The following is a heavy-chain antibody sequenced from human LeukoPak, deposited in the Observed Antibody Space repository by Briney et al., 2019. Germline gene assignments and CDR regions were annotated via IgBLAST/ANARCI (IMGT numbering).Heavy chain of an antibody. CDR2: ISSSSSYI. CDR1: GFTFSSYS. Sequence: PGGSLRLSCAASGFTFSSYSMNWVRQAPGKGLEWVSSISSSSSYIYYADSVKGRFTISRDNAKNSLYLQMNSLRAEDTAVYYCARALVPAAIKADAFDIWGQGTMVTVSS. J-gene: IGHJ3*02. CDR3: ARALVPAAIKADAFDI. D-gene: IGHD2-2*02. V-gene: IGHV3-21*01.